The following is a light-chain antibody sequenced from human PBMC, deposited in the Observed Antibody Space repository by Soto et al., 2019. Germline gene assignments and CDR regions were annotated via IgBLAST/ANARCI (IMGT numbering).Light chain of an antibody. CDR2: AAS. Sequence: DIQMTQSPSSLSASVGDRVTITCRASQTISKYLNWYQQKPGKAPKRLIYAASSLQSGVPSRFSGSGSGTEFTLTISSLQPEDFATYYCLQHNSYPLTFGGGTKVDIK. CDR1: QTISKY. V-gene: IGKV1-17*01. J-gene: IGKJ4*01. CDR3: LQHNSYPLT.